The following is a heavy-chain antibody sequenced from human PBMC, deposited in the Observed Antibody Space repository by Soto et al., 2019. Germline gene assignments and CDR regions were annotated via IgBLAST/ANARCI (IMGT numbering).Heavy chain of an antibody. CDR2: IIPILGIA. J-gene: IGHJ4*02. V-gene: IGHV1-69*04. Sequence: SVKVSCKASGGTFSSYTISWVRQAPGQGLEWMGRIIPILGIANYAQKFQGRVTITADKSTSTAYMELSSLRSEDTAVYYCAREGYSSSCFFYWGQGPLVTVSS. D-gene: IGHD6-6*01. CDR1: GGTFSSYT. CDR3: AREGYSSSCFFY.